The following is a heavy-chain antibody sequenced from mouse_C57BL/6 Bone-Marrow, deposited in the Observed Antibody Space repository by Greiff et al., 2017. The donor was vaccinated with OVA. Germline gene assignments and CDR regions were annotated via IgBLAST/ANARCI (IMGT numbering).Heavy chain of an antibody. CDR1: GYTFTDYT. Sequence: QVHVKQSGAELVKPGASVKLSCKASGYTFTDYTIHWVKQRSGQGLEWIGWFYPGSGSIKYNEKFKDKATLTADKSSSTVYMELSRLTSEDSAVYFCARHETPFTTDWYFDVWGTGTTVTVSS. CDR2: FYPGSGSI. D-gene: IGHD1-1*01. J-gene: IGHJ1*03. V-gene: IGHV1-62-2*01. CDR3: ARHETPFTTDWYFDV.